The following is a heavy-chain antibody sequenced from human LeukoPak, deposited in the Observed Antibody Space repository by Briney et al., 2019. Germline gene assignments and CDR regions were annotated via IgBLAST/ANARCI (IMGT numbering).Heavy chain of an antibody. J-gene: IGHJ4*02. Sequence: GGSLRLSCAASGFTFSSYWMSWVRQAPGKGLEWVANIKQDGSEKYYVDSVKGRFTISRDNAKNSLYLQMNSLRAEDTAVYYCARGWQQWLVPRAFDYWGQGTLVTVSS. CDR2: IKQDGSEK. CDR1: GFTFSSYW. D-gene: IGHD6-19*01. CDR3: ARGWQQWLVPRAFDY. V-gene: IGHV3-7*01.